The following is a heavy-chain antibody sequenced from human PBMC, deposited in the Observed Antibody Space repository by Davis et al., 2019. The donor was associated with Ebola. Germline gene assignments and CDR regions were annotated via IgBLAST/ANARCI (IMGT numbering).Heavy chain of an antibody. CDR2: ISGDGGST. Sequence: PGGSLRLSCAASGFTFDDYAMHWVRQAPGKGLEWVSLISGDGGSTYYADSVKGRFTISRDNSKNSLYLQMNSLRTEDTALYYCAIGGVYCSGGSCYSPDYWGQGTLVTVSS. D-gene: IGHD2-15*01. V-gene: IGHV3-43*02. CDR1: GFTFDDYA. CDR3: AIGGVYCSGGSCYSPDY. J-gene: IGHJ4*02.